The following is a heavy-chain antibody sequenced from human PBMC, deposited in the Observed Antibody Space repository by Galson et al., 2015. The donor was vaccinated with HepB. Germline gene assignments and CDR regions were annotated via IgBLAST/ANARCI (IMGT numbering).Heavy chain of an antibody. V-gene: IGHV1-69*13. Sequence: SVKVSCKASGGTFSSYAISWVRQAPGQGLEWMGGIIPIFGTANYAQKFQGRVTITADESTSTAYMELSSLRSEDTAVYYCAREVVADIVVVPAATGTPLYYFDYWGQGTLVTVSS. CDR1: GGTFSSYA. D-gene: IGHD2-2*01. CDR3: AREVVADIVVVPAATGTPLYYFDY. CDR2: IIPIFGTA. J-gene: IGHJ4*02.